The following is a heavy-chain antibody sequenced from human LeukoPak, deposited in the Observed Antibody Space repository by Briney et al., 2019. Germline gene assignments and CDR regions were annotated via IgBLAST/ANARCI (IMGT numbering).Heavy chain of an antibody. V-gene: IGHV4-30-4*08. CDR3: ARTGRFLEWFGPLEGFGY. CDR2: IYYSGST. D-gene: IGHD3-3*01. CDR1: GGSISSGDYY. Sequence: SQTLSLTCTVSGGSISSGDYYWSWIRQPPGKGLEWIGYIYYSGSTYYNPSLKSRVTISVDTSKNQFSLKLSSVTAADTAVYYCARTGRFLEWFGPLEGFGYWGQGTLVTASS. J-gene: IGHJ4*02.